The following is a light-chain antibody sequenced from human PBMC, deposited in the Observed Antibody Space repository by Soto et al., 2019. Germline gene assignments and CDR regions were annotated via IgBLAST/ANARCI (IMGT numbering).Light chain of an antibody. CDR1: QDIRNS. V-gene: IGKV1-33*01. CDR3: HPYDHLVP. CDR2: DAS. J-gene: IGKJ1*01. Sequence: LQVSKSPAFLSASVGDRVTITCQASQDIRNSLNWYQQKPGTAPNLLIYDASNLETGVPSRFSGSGSGTDFSFSISSLPHEDIATYYCHPYDHLVPFGQ.